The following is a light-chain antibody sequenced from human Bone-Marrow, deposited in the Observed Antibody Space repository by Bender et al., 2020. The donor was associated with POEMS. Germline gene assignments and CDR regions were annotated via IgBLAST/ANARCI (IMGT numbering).Light chain of an antibody. Sequence: SYELTQPPSLSVSPGQTVSITCSGDRLGHKHASRYQQKPGQSPVLVIYQDFKRPSGIPERFSGSNSGNTATLTISGTQAMDEADYYCQAWDSSAQFGGGTKLTVL. CDR3: QAWDSSAQ. CDR2: QDF. V-gene: IGLV3-1*01. CDR1: RLGHKH. J-gene: IGLJ2*01.